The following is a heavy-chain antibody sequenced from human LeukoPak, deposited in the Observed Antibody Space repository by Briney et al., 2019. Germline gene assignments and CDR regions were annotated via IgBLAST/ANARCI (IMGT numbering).Heavy chain of an antibody. D-gene: IGHD5-12*01. CDR2: IYYSGST. Sequence: SETLSLTCTVSGGSISSYYWSWIRQPPGKGLEWIGYIYYSGSTNYNPSLKSRVTISVDKSKNQFSLKLSSVTAADTAVYYCARGRRGYSGYDSLDYWGQGTLVTVSS. V-gene: IGHV4-59*12. CDR1: GGSISSYY. CDR3: ARGRRGYSGYDSLDY. J-gene: IGHJ4*02.